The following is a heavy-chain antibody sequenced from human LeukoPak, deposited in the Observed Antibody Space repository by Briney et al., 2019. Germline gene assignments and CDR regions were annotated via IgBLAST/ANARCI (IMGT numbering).Heavy chain of an antibody. Sequence: AGGSLRLSCAASGFTFSSYWMHWVRQAPGKGLVWVSRINSEGSGTTYADSVKGRFTISRDNAKNTLYLQMNSLGAEDTAVYYCARDRTYCGGDCHSSPFDYWGQGSLVTVSS. CDR2: INSEGSGT. CDR3: ARDRTYCGGDCHSSPFDY. D-gene: IGHD2-21*02. V-gene: IGHV3-74*01. J-gene: IGHJ4*02. CDR1: GFTFSSYW.